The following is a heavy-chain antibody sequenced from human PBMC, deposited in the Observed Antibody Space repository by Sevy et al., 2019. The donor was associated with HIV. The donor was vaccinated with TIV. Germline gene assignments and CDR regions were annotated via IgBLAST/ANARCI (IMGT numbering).Heavy chain of an antibody. Sequence: GGSLRLSCAASGFTFSNYAMNWVRQTPGKGLEWVSSISGSGDNTYYADSVKGRFTISRDISSNTVPLQMRSLRAEDTAVYYCAKNENFWSGHLAMDVWGQGTTVTVSS. CDR2: ISGSGDNT. J-gene: IGHJ6*02. CDR1: GFTFSNYA. D-gene: IGHD3-3*01. CDR3: AKNENFWSGHLAMDV. V-gene: IGHV3-23*01.